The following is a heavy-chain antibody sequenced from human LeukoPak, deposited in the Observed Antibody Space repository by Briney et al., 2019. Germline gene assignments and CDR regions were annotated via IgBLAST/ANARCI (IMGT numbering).Heavy chain of an antibody. Sequence: GGSLRLSCAASGFTFSDYNMYWVRQAPGKGLECVSFIGTNSDTIHKADSVEGRFTISRDNAKNSLYLQMNSLRAEDTAVYYCARPGGHGDSGYFDLWGRGTLVTVSS. D-gene: IGHD4-17*01. J-gene: IGHJ2*01. CDR3: ARPGGHGDSGYFDL. V-gene: IGHV3-48*01. CDR1: GFTFSDYN. CDR2: IGTNSDTI.